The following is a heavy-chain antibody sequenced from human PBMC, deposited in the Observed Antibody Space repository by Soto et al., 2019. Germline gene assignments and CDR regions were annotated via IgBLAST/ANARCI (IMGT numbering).Heavy chain of an antibody. CDR2: ISGSGVST. CDR3: AKYPAGYCSGDGCYPVGHYYYGMYV. Sequence: EVQLLESGGGLVQPGGSLRLSCAASGFTFNTYALTWVRQAPGKGLEWVSAISGSGVSTYYADSVKGRFSISRDSSKNTLYLQMDNLRSEDTAVYYCAKYPAGYCSGDGCYPVGHYYYGMYVWGQGTTVTVSS. V-gene: IGHV3-23*01. J-gene: IGHJ6*02. D-gene: IGHD2-15*01. CDR1: GFTFNTYA.